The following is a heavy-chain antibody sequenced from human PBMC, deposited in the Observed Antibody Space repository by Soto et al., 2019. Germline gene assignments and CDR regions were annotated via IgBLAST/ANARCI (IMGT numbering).Heavy chain of an antibody. D-gene: IGHD3-22*01. V-gene: IGHV3-74*01. CDR1: GFTFSSYW. Sequence: PGGSLRLSCAASGFTFSSYWMHWVRQAPGKGLVCVSRINSDGSSTSYADSVKGRFTIPRDNAKNTLYLQMNSLRAEDTAVYYCARDQLYYNDISGRPLNAFDVWGQGTMVTVSS. CDR3: ARDQLYYNDISGRPLNAFDV. J-gene: IGHJ3*01. CDR2: INSDGSST.